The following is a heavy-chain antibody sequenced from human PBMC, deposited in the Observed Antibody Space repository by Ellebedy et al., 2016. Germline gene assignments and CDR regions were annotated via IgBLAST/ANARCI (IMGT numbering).Heavy chain of an antibody. V-gene: IGHV1/OR15-3*01. CDR1: GDTLTSYY. Sequence: ASVKVSCKASGDTLTSYYMHWVRQAPGQRLEWMGWINAGNGNKKYSQKFQGRVTITRDKSTSTDYMELTSLRAEDTAVYYCAADYGDYVIEDWGQGTLITVSS. CDR3: AADYGDYVIED. CDR2: INAGNGNK. D-gene: IGHD4-17*01. J-gene: IGHJ4*02.